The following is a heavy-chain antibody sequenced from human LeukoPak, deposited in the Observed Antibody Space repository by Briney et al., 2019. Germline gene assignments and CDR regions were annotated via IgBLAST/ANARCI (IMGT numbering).Heavy chain of an antibody. V-gene: IGHV3-7*01. CDR2: IDQGGSET. CDR1: AFTFSNYW. D-gene: IGHD1-26*01. J-gene: IGHJ4*02. Sequence: PGGSLRLSCAASAFTFSNYWMSWVRQAPGKRPEWVGNIDQGGSETNYVESVKGRFSFSRDNAKTSLYLQMNSLRAEDTAVYYCVTDRRVGGWDVRFDYWGQGALVTVSS. CDR3: VTDRRVGGWDVRFDY.